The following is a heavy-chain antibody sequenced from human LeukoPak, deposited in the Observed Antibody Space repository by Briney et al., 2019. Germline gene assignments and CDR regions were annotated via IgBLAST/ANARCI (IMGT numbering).Heavy chain of an antibody. CDR3: ARDIGDATHDALDI. J-gene: IGHJ3*02. V-gene: IGHV1-2*04. Sequence: ASVKVSCKASGYTFTGYYMHWVRQAPGQGLEWMGWINPNSGGTNYAQKFQGWVTMSRDTSISTAYMELSRLRSDDTAVYYCARDIGDATHDALDIWGQGTMVTVSS. CDR2: INPNSGGT. D-gene: IGHD2-21*02. CDR1: GYTFTGYY.